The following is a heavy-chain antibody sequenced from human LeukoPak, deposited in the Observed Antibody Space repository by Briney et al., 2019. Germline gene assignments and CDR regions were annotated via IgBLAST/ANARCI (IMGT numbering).Heavy chain of an antibody. CDR1: DGSVSSVGYY. CDR2: IYYSGTT. CDR3: ARRDQAIDY. V-gene: IGHV4-39*01. D-gene: IGHD5-24*01. Sequence: PSETPSLTCTVSDGSVSSVGYYWGWIRQPPGKGLEWIGSIYYSGTTYYNPSLASRVTIFVDTSKNQFSLRLSSVTAADTAVYYCARRDQAIDYWGQGTLVTVSS. J-gene: IGHJ4*02.